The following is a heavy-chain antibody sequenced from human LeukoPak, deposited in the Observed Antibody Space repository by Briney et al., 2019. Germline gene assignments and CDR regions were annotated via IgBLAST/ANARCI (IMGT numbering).Heavy chain of an antibody. CDR3: ARKSSDWSYFDY. CDR2: IWYDGTNK. J-gene: IGHJ4*02. Sequence: GRSLRLSCAASGFPFSSYGIHWVRQAPGKGLEWVAVIWYDGTNKYYADSVKGRFTISRDNSKNTLYLQMNSLRAEDTAVYYCARKSSDWSYFDYWGQGTLVTVSS. V-gene: IGHV3-33*01. D-gene: IGHD6-19*01. CDR1: GFPFSSYG.